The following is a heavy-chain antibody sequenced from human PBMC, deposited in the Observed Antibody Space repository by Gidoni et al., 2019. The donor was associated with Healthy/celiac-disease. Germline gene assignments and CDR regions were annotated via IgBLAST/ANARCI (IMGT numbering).Heavy chain of an antibody. CDR3: ARDSGGRYCSSTSCYYWFDP. D-gene: IGHD2-2*01. J-gene: IGHJ5*02. V-gene: IGHV1-69*01. CDR2: IIPIFGTA. Sequence: QVQLVQSGAEVKKPGSSVKVSCKASGGTFSSYAISWVRQAPGQGLEWMGGIIPIFGTANYAQKFQGRVTITADESTSTAYMELSSLRSEDTAVYYCARDSGGRYCSSTSCYYWFDPWGQGTLVTVSS. CDR1: GGTFSSYA.